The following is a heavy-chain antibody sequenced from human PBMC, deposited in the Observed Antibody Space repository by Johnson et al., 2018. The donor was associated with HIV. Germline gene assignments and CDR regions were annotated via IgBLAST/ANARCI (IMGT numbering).Heavy chain of an antibody. CDR3: ATFGGGSFHAFDI. CDR1: GFTFSSYG. J-gene: IGHJ3*02. CDR2: IRYDGSNK. Sequence: QVQLVESGGGLVQPGGSLRLSCAASGFTFSSYGMHWVRQAPGKGLEWVAFIRYDGSNKYYANSVKGRFIISRDNAKNSLYLQMNSLRAEDTAVYYCATFGGGSFHAFDIWGQGTMVTVSS. D-gene: IGHD1-26*01. V-gene: IGHV3-30*02.